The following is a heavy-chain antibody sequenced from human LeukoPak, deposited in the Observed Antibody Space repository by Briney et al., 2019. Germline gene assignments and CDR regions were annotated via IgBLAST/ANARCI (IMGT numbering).Heavy chain of an antibody. CDR1: GYTFTSYG. CDR2: ISAYNGNT. D-gene: IGHD2-15*01. J-gene: IGHJ4*02. CDR3: ARDRGDIVVVEAAQHFDY. V-gene: IGHV1-18*01. Sequence: GASVKVSCKASGYTFTSYGISWVRQAPGQGLEWMGWISAYNGNTNYAQKLQGRVTMTTDTSTSTAYMELRSLRSDDTAVYYCARDRGDIVVVEAAQHFDYWGQGTLVTVSS.